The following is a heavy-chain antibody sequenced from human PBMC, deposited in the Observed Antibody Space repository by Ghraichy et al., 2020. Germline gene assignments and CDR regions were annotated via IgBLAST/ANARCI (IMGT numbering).Heavy chain of an antibody. CDR3: ARDIVVVPAAIETPYYYYYGMDV. Sequence: SETLSLTCAVYGGSFSGYYWSWIRQPPGKGLEWIGEINHSGSTNYNPSLKSRVTISVDTSKNQFSLKLSSVTAADTAVYYCARDIVVVPAAIETPYYYYYGMDVWGQWTTVTVSS. CDR2: INHSGST. J-gene: IGHJ6*02. CDR1: GGSFSGYY. V-gene: IGHV4-34*01. D-gene: IGHD2-2*01.